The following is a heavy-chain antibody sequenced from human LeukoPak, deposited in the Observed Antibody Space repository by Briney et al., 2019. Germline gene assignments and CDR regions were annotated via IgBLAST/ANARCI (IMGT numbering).Heavy chain of an antibody. V-gene: IGHV3-23*01. CDR2: ISGSGVTK. CDR1: GFTFSTYD. D-gene: IGHD7-27*01. J-gene: IGHJ4*02. CDR3: VFYLGTGDY. Sequence: GGSLRHSCAASGFTFSTYDMSWVRQAPGKGLQWVSTISGSGVTKYYTDSVKGRFTISRDNSKNTVFMQMNSLRAEDTAIYYCVFYLGTGDYWGQGTLVTVSS.